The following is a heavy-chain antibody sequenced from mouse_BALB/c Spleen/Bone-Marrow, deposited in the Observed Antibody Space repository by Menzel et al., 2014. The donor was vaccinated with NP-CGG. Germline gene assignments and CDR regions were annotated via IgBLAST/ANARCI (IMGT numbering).Heavy chain of an antibody. CDR2: INPDSSTI. CDR1: GFDFSRYW. D-gene: IGHD1-1*01. CDR3: ARLSYYGRFAY. V-gene: IGHV4-1*02. Sequence: EVMLGESGGGLVQPGGSLKLSCAAPGFDFSRYWMSWGRQGPGEGLEWIGEINPDSSTINYTPSRKDKFIISRDNAKNTLYLQMSKVRSEDTALYYCARLSYYGRFAYWGQGTLVTVSA. J-gene: IGHJ3*01.